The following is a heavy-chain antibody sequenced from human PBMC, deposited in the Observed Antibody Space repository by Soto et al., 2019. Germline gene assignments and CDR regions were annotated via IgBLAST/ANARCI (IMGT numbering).Heavy chain of an antibody. J-gene: IGHJ4*02. D-gene: IGHD3-22*01. CDR1: GFTFSSHW. Sequence: HPGGSLRLSCAASGFTFSSHWMSWVRQAPGKGLEWVANIKGDGSEKYHVDSVKGRFAISRDNAKNSLFLQMDSLRVEDTAIYYCARATYYYDSSGPPAYWGQGTLVTVSS. V-gene: IGHV3-7*01. CDR3: ARATYYYDSSGPPAY. CDR2: IKGDGSEK.